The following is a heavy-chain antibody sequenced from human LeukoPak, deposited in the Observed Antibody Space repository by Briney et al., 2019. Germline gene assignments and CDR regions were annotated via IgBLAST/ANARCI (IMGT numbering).Heavy chain of an antibody. Sequence: TGGSLRLSCAASGFTFDDYGMNWVRQAPGKGLEWVSAINWSGGSTDYADSVKGRFTISRDNSKNTLYLQMNSLRAEDTAVYYCARALPLYSGSDRGPLDYWGQGTLVTVSS. CDR2: INWSGGST. CDR3: ARALPLYSGSDRGPLDY. D-gene: IGHD1-26*01. J-gene: IGHJ4*02. V-gene: IGHV3-20*04. CDR1: GFTFDDYG.